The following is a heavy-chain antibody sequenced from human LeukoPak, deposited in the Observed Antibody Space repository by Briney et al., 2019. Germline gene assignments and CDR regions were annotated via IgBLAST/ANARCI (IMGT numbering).Heavy chain of an antibody. Sequence: GGSLRLSCAASGFTFSSYWMSWVRQAPGKGLEWVANIKQDGSEKYYVDSVKGRFTISRDNAKNSLYLQMNSLRAEDTAVYYCARVGGYYYDSSGYLGDRTSFDYWGQGTLVTVSS. D-gene: IGHD3-22*01. CDR2: IKQDGSEK. CDR3: ARVGGYYYDSSGYLGDRTSFDY. V-gene: IGHV3-7*01. CDR1: GFTFSSYW. J-gene: IGHJ4*02.